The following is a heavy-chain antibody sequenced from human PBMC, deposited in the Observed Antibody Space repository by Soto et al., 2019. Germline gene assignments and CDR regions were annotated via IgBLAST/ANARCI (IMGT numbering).Heavy chain of an antibody. CDR3: ARVMEDIVVGNNYYYYGMDV. D-gene: IGHD2-2*01. J-gene: IGHJ6*02. CDR2: ISSSGTTI. CDR1: GYIFSSYE. Sequence: GGSLRLSCATSGYIFSSYEMNWVRQAPGKGLEWVSYISSSGTTIYYTDSVKGRSTISRDNAKNSLYLQMSSLRAEDTAVYYCARVMEDIVVGNNYYYYGMDVWGQGTTVTVS. V-gene: IGHV3-48*03.